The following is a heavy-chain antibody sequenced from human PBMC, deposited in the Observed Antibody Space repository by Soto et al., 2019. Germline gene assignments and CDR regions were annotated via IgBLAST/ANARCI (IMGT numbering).Heavy chain of an antibody. Sequence: QVQLQQWGAGLLKPSETLSLTCAVSGGSFNDYYWSWIRQPPGKGLEWIGEIKHSGLTNYNSSLKSRITMSVDTTKNHFSLKLSSVTAPDTAVYYCARVYSTTWSPAAFDVWGQGTVVTVSS. J-gene: IGHJ3*01. D-gene: IGHD2-2*01. CDR1: GGSFNDYY. V-gene: IGHV4-34*01. CDR2: IKHSGLT. CDR3: ARVYSTTWSPAAFDV.